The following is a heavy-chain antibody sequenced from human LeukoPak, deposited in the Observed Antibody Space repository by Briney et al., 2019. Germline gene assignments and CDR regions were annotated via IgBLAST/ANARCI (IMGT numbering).Heavy chain of an antibody. J-gene: IGHJ5*02. V-gene: IGHV4-39*01. Sequence: PSETLSLTCTVSGGSISSSSYYWGWIRQPPGKGLEWIGIIYYSGSTYYNPSLKSRLTISVDTSKNRSSLKLSSVTATDTAVYYCARRGYCSSTSCYEYWFDPWGQGTLVTVSS. CDR2: IYYSGST. D-gene: IGHD2-2*01. CDR3: ARRGYCSSTSCYEYWFDP. CDR1: GGSISSSSYY.